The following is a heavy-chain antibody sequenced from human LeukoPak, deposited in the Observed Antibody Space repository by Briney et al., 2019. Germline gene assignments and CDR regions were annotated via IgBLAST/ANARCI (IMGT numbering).Heavy chain of an antibody. V-gene: IGHV3-23*01. CDR1: GSTFSNYA. J-gene: IGHJ4*02. Sequence: GGSLRLSCAASGSTFSNYAMSWVRQAPGKGLEWVSAISGSGSSTYYADSVKGRFTISRDNSKNTLYLQMKSLRAEDTAVYYCATHYGSGSYQETNYFDYWGQGTLVTVSS. CDR3: ATHYGSGSYQETNYFDY. D-gene: IGHD3-10*01. CDR2: ISGSGSST.